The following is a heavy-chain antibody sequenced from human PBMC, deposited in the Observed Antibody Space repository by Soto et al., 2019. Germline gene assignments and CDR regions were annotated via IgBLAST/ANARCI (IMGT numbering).Heavy chain of an antibody. V-gene: IGHV1-18*01. CDR1: GYTFTNYG. CDR2: ISAYNGNT. D-gene: IGHD3-10*01. Sequence: QVQLVQSGAEVKKPGASVKVSCKASGYTFTNYGISWVRQAPGQGLEWMGWISAYNGNTKYAQKLQGRVTITTDTXTXTXXMELRSLRSDDTAVYYCARGVGSGSYYNQYNWFDPWGQGTLVTVSS. J-gene: IGHJ5*02. CDR3: ARGVGSGSYYNQYNWFDP.